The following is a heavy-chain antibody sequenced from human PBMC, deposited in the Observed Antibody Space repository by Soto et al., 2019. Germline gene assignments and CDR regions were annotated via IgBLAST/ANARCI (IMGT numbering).Heavy chain of an antibody. V-gene: IGHV3-23*01. CDR3: AKDHPRRTSGYFFAY. Sequence: GGSLRLACAASGFTFSTYAMAWVRQAPGKGLEWVSGVSASGLNTDYADPVKGRFYISRDNSKNTVSLHMNSLRAEDTALYYCAKDHPRRTSGYFFAYWAQGTPVTVSS. CDR2: VSASGLNT. CDR1: GFTFSTYA. J-gene: IGHJ4*02. D-gene: IGHD1-1*01.